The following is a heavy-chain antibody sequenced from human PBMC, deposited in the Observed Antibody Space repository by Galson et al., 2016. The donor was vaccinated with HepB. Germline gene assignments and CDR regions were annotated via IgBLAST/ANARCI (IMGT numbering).Heavy chain of an antibody. Sequence: SLRLSCAASGFTFSRYEMNWVRQAPGKGLEWVSYISSSGTTIYYADSVKGRFTISRDNAKNSLYLQMNSLRAEDTAVYYCAREPVMLDDLLTGPPKNPDYWGQGTLVTVSS. CDR3: AREPVMLDDLLTGPPKNPDY. CDR2: ISSSGTTI. CDR1: GFTFSRYE. D-gene: IGHD3-9*01. V-gene: IGHV3-48*03. J-gene: IGHJ4*02.